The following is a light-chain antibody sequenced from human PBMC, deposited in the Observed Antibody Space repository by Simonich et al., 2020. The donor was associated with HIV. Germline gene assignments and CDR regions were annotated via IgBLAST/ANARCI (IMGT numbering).Light chain of an antibody. CDR3: QQYYSTPPYT. CDR1: QSVLYNSNNKNY. J-gene: IGKJ2*01. V-gene: IGKV4-1*01. Sequence: DIVMTQSPDSLAVSLGERATINCKSSQSVLYNSNNKNYLAWYQQKPGVAPKLLIYGASTRESGVPDRFSGSGSGTDFTLTISSLQAEDVAVYYCQQYYSTPPYTFGQGTKLEIK. CDR2: GAS.